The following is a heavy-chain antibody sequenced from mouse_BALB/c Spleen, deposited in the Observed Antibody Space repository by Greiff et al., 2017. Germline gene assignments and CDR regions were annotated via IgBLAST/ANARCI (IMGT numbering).Heavy chain of an antibody. V-gene: IGHV5-17*02. CDR3: ARHGNPFDY. Sequence: VESGGGLVQPGGSRKLSCAASGFTFSSFGMHWVRQAPEKGLEWVAYISSGSSTIYYADTVKGRFTISRDNPKNTLFLQMTSLRSEDTAMYYCARHGNPFDYWGQGTTLTVSS. J-gene: IGHJ2*01. CDR1: GFTFSSFG. CDR2: ISSGSSTI. D-gene: IGHD2-1*01.